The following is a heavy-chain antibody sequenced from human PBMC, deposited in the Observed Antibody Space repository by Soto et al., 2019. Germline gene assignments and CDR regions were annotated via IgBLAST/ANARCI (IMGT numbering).Heavy chain of an antibody. CDR2: INHSGST. J-gene: IGHJ3*02. CDR1: GGSFSGYY. CDR3: ARGPGSYFAFDI. D-gene: IGHD1-26*01. Sequence: QVQLQQWGAGLLKPSETLSLTCAVYGGSFSGYYWSWIRQPPGKGLEWIGEINHSGSTNYNLSLKSRVTISVDTSKNQFSLKLSSVTAADTAVYYCARGPGSYFAFDIWGQGTMVTVSS. V-gene: IGHV4-34*01.